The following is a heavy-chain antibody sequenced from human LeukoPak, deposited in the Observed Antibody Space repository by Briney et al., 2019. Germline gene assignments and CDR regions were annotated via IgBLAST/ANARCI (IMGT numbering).Heavy chain of an antibody. CDR2: IYYSGST. CDR1: GGSISSYY. Sequence: PSETLSLTCTVSGGSISSYYWSWIRQPPGKGLEWIGYIYYSGSTNYNPSLKSRVTISVDTSKNQFSLKLSSVTAADTAVYYCARVRRYSSGWYEYYFDYWGQGTLVTVSS. J-gene: IGHJ4*02. V-gene: IGHV4-59*01. CDR3: ARVRRYSSGWYEYYFDY. D-gene: IGHD6-19*01.